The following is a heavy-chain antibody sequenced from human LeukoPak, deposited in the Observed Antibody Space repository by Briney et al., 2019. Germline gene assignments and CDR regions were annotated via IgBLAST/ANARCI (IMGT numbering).Heavy chain of an antibody. D-gene: IGHD3-10*01. V-gene: IGHV3-21*01. CDR2: ISFTSSFV. Sequence: PGGSLRLSCAASGFTFSDYSMNWVRQAPGKGREWVSSISFTSSFVYYADSVKGRFTISRDNAKNSLYLQMNSLRAEDTAVYYCASERLVVRGITGYFDYWGQGTLVTVSS. J-gene: IGHJ4*02. CDR1: GFTFSDYS. CDR3: ASERLVVRGITGYFDY.